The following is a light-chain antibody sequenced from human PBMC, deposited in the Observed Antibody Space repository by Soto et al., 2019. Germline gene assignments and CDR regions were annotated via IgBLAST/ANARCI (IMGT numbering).Light chain of an antibody. Sequence: ESVWTQSTGTLSWSPGERATLSCRASQSVSSSYLAWYKQKPGQAPRLLIYGASSRATGIPDRFSGSGSGTDFTLTISRLEPEDFAVYYCQQYGSSLITFGQGTRLEIK. V-gene: IGKV3-20*01. J-gene: IGKJ5*01. CDR1: QSVSSSY. CDR3: QQYGSSLIT. CDR2: GAS.